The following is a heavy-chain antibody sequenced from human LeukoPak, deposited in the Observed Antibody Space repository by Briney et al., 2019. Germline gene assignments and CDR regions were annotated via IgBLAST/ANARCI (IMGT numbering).Heavy chain of an antibody. J-gene: IGHJ4*02. V-gene: IGHV4-39*07. CDR3: ARSHSEGYFDY. CDR1: GGSISSSSYY. Sequence: SETLSLTCTVSGGSISSSSYYWGWIRQPPGKGLEWIGSIYYSGSTYYNPSLKSRVTISVDTSKNQFSLKLSSVTAADTAVYYCARSHSEGYFDYWGQGTLVTVSS. D-gene: IGHD3-10*01. CDR2: IYYSGST.